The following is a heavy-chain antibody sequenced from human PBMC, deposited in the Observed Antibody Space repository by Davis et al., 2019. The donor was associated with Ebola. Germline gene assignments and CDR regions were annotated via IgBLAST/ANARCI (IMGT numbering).Heavy chain of an antibody. CDR1: GFTFSSYW. V-gene: IGHV3-7*01. D-gene: IGHD6-19*01. Sequence: GESLKISCAASGFTFSSYWMTWVRQAPGRGLEWVANIKSDGSEKSYVDSVKGRCTISRDNAKNSLYLQMSSLSAEDTAVYYCARGSGHSGWVYKYWGQGTLVTVSS. CDR2: IKSDGSEK. CDR3: ARGSGHSGWVYKY. J-gene: IGHJ4*02.